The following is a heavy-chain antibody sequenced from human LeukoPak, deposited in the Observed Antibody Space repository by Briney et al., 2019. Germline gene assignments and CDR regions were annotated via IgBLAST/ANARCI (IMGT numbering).Heavy chain of an antibody. Sequence: GGSLRLSCTASGFTLGDYAMSWVRQAPGKGLEWVGFIRSKAYGGTTEYAASVKGRFTISRDDSKSIAYLQMNSLKTEDTAVYYCTRVGSSGWYGGDYFDYWGQGTLVTVSS. D-gene: IGHD6-19*01. CDR1: GFTLGDYA. CDR3: TRVGSSGWYGGDYFDY. CDR2: IRSKAYGGTT. V-gene: IGHV3-49*04. J-gene: IGHJ4*02.